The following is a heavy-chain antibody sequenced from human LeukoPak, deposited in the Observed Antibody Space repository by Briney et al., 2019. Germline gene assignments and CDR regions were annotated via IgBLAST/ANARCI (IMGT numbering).Heavy chain of an antibody. CDR2: IYHSGST. CDR1: GGSISSSNW. V-gene: IGHV4-4*02. Sequence: SETLSLTCAVSGGSISSSNWWSWVRQPPGKGLEWIGEIYHSGSTNYNPSLKSRVTISVDTSKNQFSLELSSVTAADTAVYYCARDRGGQQLVLHHANYYYYGMDVWGQGTTVTVSS. CDR3: ARDRGGQQLVLHHANYYYYGMDV. J-gene: IGHJ6*02. D-gene: IGHD6-13*01.